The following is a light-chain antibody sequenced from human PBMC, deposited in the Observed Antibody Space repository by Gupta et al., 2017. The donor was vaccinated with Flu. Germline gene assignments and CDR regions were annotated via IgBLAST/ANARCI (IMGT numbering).Light chain of an antibody. V-gene: IGLV2-14*01. CDR3: SSYTSSSTRV. CDR2: EVS. Sequence: QSALTQPAYVSGSPGQSITISCTGTSSDAGGYNYVSWYQQHPGKAPKLMIYEVSDRPSGVSNRFSGSKSGNTASLTISGLQAEDEADYYCSSYTSSSTRVFGTGTKVTVL. J-gene: IGLJ1*01. CDR1: SSDAGGYNY.